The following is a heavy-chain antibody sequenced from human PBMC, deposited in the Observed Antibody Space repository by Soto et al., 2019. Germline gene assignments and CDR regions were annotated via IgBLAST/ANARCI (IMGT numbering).Heavy chain of an antibody. D-gene: IGHD1-1*01. CDR3: ARVWNWNVVRLYYYYGMDV. CDR2: ISSSGSTI. Sequence: PGGSLRLSCAASGFTFSDYYMSWIRQAPGKGLEWVSYISSSGSTIYYADSVKGRFTISRDNAKNSLYLQMNSLRAEDTAVYYCARVWNWNVVRLYYYYGMDVWGQGTTVTVSS. V-gene: IGHV3-11*01. CDR1: GFTFSDYY. J-gene: IGHJ6*02.